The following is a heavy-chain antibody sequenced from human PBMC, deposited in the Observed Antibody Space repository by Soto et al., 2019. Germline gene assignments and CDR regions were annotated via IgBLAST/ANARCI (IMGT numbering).Heavy chain of an antibody. CDR3: ARKPNYYGTSSNWFDP. CDR2: IYYSGRT. V-gene: IGHV4-31*03. D-gene: IGHD3-10*01. CDR1: GGSISSGGYY. J-gene: IGHJ5*02. Sequence: QVQLQESGPGLVKPSQSLSLTCTVSGGSISSGGYYWSWIRQHPGKGLEWIGYIYYSGRTYYNPSLKGRVTKSVDTSTTQFPLKLSSVTAADTAVYYCARKPNYYGTSSNWFDPWGQGTLVTVSS.